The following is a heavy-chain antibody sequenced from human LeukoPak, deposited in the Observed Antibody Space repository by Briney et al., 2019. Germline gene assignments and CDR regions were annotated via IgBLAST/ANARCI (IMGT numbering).Heavy chain of an antibody. J-gene: IGHJ6*03. CDR1: GFTFSHYA. Sequence: GGSLRLSCAASGFTFSHYAMHWVRQAPGKGLEWVAVISYDGSNKYYADSVKGRFTISRDSSKNTLYLQMNSLRAEDTAVYYCARSWQQLIPGYYYYMDVWGKGTTVIVSS. CDR2: ISYDGSNK. V-gene: IGHV3-30*04. CDR3: ARSWQQLIPGYYYYMDV. D-gene: IGHD6-13*01.